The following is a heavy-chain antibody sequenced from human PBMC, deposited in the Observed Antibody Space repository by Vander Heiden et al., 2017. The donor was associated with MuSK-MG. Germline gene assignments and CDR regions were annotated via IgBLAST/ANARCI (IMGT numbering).Heavy chain of an antibody. Sequence: EVQLLESGGGLVQPGGSLSLSCAASGFTFSSYAMTWVRQAPGKGLEWVSSSGGGTYYADSVKGRFTISRDNSKNTLYLQMNSLRAEDTAVYYCTKGSVEAWRPFDYWGQGTLVTVSS. J-gene: IGHJ4*02. D-gene: IGHD6-25*01. CDR2: SGGGT. CDR3: TKGSVEAWRPFDY. V-gene: IGHV3-23*01. CDR1: GFTFSSYA.